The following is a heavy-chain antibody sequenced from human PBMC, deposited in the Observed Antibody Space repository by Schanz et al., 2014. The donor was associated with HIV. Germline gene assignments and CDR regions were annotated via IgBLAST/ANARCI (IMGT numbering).Heavy chain of an antibody. CDR2: MSWNRRRI. V-gene: IGHV3-9*01. J-gene: IGHJ6*02. Sequence: EVQLLESGGGLVQPGRSLRLSCAASGFIFDDYAMHWVRQVPGKGLEWVSGMSWNRRRIGYGDAVKGRFTISRDNANNFVYLEMNGLRVEDTALYYCAKGIMGATECYYGMDVWGQGTMVTVSS. CDR1: GFIFDDYA. CDR3: AKGIMGATECYYGMDV. D-gene: IGHD1-26*01.